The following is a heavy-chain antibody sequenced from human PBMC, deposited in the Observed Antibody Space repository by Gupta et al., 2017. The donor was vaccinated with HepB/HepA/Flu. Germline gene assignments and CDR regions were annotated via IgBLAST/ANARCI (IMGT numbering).Heavy chain of an antibody. V-gene: IGHV2-26*01. CDR1: GFSLSNARMG. D-gene: IGHD3-22*01. Sequence: QVTLKESGPVLVKHTETLTLTCTVSGFSLSNARMGVSWIRQPPGKALEWLAHIFSNDEKSYSTSLKSRLTISKDTSKSQVVLTMTNMDPVDTATYYCAREGYDSSGYYYDYWGQGTLVTVSS. CDR2: IFSNDEK. CDR3: AREGYDSSGYYYDY. J-gene: IGHJ4*02.